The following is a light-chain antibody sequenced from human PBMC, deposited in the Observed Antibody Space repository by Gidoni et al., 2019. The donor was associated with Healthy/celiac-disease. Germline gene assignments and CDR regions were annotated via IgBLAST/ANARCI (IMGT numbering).Light chain of an antibody. V-gene: IGKV4-1*01. CDR3: QQYYSTPWT. CDR2: WAS. Sequence: DIVMTQYPDSLAVSLGERATINFKSSQSVLYSSKNKNYLAWYKQKPGQPPKLLIYWASTRESGVPDRFSGSGSGTDFTLTISSLQAEDVAVYYCQQYYSTPWTFGQGTKVEIK. CDR1: QSVLYSSKNKNY. J-gene: IGKJ1*01.